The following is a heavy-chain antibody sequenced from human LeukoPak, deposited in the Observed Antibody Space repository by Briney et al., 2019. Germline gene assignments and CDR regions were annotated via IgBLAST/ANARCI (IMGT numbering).Heavy chain of an antibody. CDR3: ARGRPYSGGYHLDY. Sequence: PSETLSLTCTVSGDSTSSDRYYGGWVRQPPGKGLEWIGNIYYSGSTYYNPSFKSRVTMSVDTSKNQFFLKLNSVTAADTAVYYCARGRPYSGGYHLDYWGQGTLVTVSS. J-gene: IGHJ4*02. CDR1: GDSTSSDRYY. V-gene: IGHV4-39*02. D-gene: IGHD1-26*01. CDR2: IYYSGST.